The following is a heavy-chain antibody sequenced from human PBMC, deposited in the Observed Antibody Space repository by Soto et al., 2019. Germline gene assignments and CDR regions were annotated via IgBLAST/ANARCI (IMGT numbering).Heavy chain of an antibody. CDR1: GYSISGGYY. J-gene: IGHJ4*02. D-gene: IGHD1-26*01. CDR2: IDHSGST. CDR3: ARGYSGSYFDF. Sequence: LETLSLTCAVSGYSISGGYYWGWIRQPPGKGLEWIGSIDHSGSTYFNPSLKSRVTISVDSSKNHLSLKLTSVTAADTAVYFCARGYSGSYFDFWGQGTLVTVSS. V-gene: IGHV4-38-2*01.